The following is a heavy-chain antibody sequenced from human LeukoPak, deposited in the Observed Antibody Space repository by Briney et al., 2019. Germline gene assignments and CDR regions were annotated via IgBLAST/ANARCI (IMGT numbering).Heavy chain of an antibody. CDR1: GGTFSSYT. Sequence: SVKVSCKASGGTFSSYTISWGRQAPGQGLEWMGRIIPILGIANYAQKFQGRVTITADTSTSPAYMELSSLSSEDTAVYCCAREEYGSEGDYFDYWGQGTLVTVSS. V-gene: IGHV1-69*04. CDR2: IIPILGIA. CDR3: AREEYGSEGDYFDY. J-gene: IGHJ4*02. D-gene: IGHD3-10*01.